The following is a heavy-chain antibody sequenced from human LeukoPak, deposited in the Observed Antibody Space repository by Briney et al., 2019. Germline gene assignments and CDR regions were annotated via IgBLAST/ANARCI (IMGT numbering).Heavy chain of an antibody. J-gene: IGHJ4*02. Sequence: PSETLSLTCTVSGGSISNTTYYWGWIRQPPGKGLEWIGTIYYTGTTYYNPALKSRDTISADTSKNQFSLKLSSVTAAHTAVYSCARPDSGWYDYWGQGTLVTVSS. CDR1: GGSISNTTYY. CDR2: IYYTGTT. D-gene: IGHD6-19*01. V-gene: IGHV4-39*01. CDR3: ARPDSGWYDY.